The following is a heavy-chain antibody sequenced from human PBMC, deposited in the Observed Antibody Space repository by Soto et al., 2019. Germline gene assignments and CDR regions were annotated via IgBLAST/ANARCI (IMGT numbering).Heavy chain of an antibody. V-gene: IGHV3-30*18. D-gene: IGHD1-26*01. CDR2: ISYDGSNK. CDR1: GFTFSSYA. Sequence: QGHLVESGGGVVQPGRSLRLSCAASGFTFSSYAMHWVRQAPGKGLEWVAVISYDGSNKYYADSVKGRLTISRDNSRDTLYLQMNSLRADDTAVYYCAKDEGVGATLGLPSGNDYWGQGTLVTVSS. CDR3: AKDEGVGATLGLPSGNDY. J-gene: IGHJ4*02.